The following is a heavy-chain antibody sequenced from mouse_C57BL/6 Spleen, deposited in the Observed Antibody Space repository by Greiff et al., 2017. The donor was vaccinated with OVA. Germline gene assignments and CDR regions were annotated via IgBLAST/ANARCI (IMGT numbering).Heavy chain of an antibody. D-gene: IGHD1-1*01. CDR1: GFNIKDDY. CDR2: IDPENGDT. Sequence: VQLQQSGAELVRPGASVKLSCTASGFNIKDDYMHWVKQRPEQGLEWIGWIDPENGDTEYASKFQGKATITADTSSNTAYLQLSSLTSEDTAVSYCTTYYGSSYYFDYWGQGTTLTVSS. V-gene: IGHV14-4*01. J-gene: IGHJ2*01. CDR3: TTYYGSSYYFDY.